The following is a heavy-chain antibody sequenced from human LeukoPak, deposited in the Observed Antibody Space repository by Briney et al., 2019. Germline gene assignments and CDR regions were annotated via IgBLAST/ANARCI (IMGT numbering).Heavy chain of an antibody. Sequence: GPLRLSCSASGFTFSDYTMHWIRQPPGKGLEWIGYIYYSGSTNYYPSLKSRVTISVDTSKNQFSLKLNSVTAADTAVYYCARGTRQQLKYKNLSWFDPWGQGTLVTVSS. J-gene: IGHJ5*02. V-gene: IGHV4-59*01. CDR1: GFTFSDYT. D-gene: IGHD6-13*01. CDR3: ARGTRQQLKYKNLSWFDP. CDR2: IYYSGST.